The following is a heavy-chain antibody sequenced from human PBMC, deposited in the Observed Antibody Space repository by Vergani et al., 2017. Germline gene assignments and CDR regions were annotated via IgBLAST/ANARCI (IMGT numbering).Heavy chain of an antibody. Sequence: EVQLVESGGGLVQPGGSLRLSCAASGFTFSSYSMNWVRQAPGKGLEWVSYISSSSSTIYYTDSVKGRFTISRDNAKNSLYLQMNSLRAEDTAVYYCAREVYSSPPDYWGQGTLVTVSS. V-gene: IGHV3-48*04. J-gene: IGHJ4*02. CDR3: AREVYSSPPDY. CDR2: ISSSSSTI. D-gene: IGHD6-13*01. CDR1: GFTFSSYS.